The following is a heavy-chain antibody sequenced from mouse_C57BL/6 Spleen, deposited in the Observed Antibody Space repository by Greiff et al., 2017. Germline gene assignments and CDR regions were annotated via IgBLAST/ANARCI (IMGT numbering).Heavy chain of an antibody. V-gene: IGHV1-50*01. J-gene: IGHJ1*03. CDR1: GYTFTSYW. CDR2: IDPSDSYT. D-gene: IGHD1-1*01. CDR3: ARQAYYGSEGYWYFDG. Sequence: VQLQQPGAELVKPGASVKLSCKASGYTFTSYWMQWVKQRPGQGLEWIGEIDPSDSYTNYNQKFKGKATLTVDTSSSTAYMQLSSLTSEDSAVYYCARQAYYGSEGYWYFDGWGTGTTVTVSS.